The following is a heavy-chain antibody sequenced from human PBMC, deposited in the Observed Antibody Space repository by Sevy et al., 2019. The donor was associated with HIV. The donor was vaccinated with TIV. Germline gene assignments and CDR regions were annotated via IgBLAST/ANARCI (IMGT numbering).Heavy chain of an antibody. CDR3: ARRGYYDSSGYYYKDYYYYGMDV. J-gene: IGHJ6*02. CDR1: GYSFTSYW. CDR2: IYPGDSDT. Sequence: GESLKISCKGSGYSFTSYWIGWVRQMPGKGLEWMGIIYPGDSDTRYSPSFQGQVTISADKSISTAYLQWSGLKASDTAMYYCARRGYYDSSGYYYKDYYYYGMDVWGQGTTVTVSS. D-gene: IGHD3-22*01. V-gene: IGHV5-51*01.